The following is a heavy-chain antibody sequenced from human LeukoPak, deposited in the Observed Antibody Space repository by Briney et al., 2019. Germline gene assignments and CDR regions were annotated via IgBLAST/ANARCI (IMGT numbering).Heavy chain of an antibody. CDR2: ISGSGGST. CDR1: GFKFSDHY. D-gene: IGHD3-10*01. V-gene: IGHV3-23*01. J-gene: IGHJ4*02. Sequence: PGGSLRLSCAASGFKFSDHYIDWVRQAPGKGLEWVSAISGSGGSTYYADSVKGRFTISRDNSKNTLYLQMNSLRAEDTAVYYCAKLTNYYGSGISYWGQGTLVTVSS. CDR3: AKLTNYYGSGISY.